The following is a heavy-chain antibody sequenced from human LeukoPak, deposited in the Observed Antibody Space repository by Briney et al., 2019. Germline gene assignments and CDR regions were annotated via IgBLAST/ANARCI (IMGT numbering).Heavy chain of an antibody. Sequence: PGGSLRLSCAASGFTFSSYWMHWVRQAPGKGLVWVSRVKSDGSVTNYADSVKGRFTISRDNAKNTLYLQMNSLGAEDTAVYYCAMFSYVSGTTISWGQGTLVTVSS. CDR3: AMFSYVSGTTIS. V-gene: IGHV3-74*01. J-gene: IGHJ4*02. CDR2: VKSDGSVT. D-gene: IGHD1-20*01. CDR1: GFTFSSYW.